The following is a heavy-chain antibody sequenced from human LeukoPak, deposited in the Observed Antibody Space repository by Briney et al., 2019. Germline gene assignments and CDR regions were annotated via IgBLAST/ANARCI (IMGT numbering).Heavy chain of an antibody. Sequence: ASVRVSCKASGYSFTSYAMNWVRQAPGQGREGMGWINTNTGNPTYAQGFTGRFVFSLDTSVSTSYLQISSLTAEDTAVYYCARENGQFGMDVWGQGTTVTVSS. V-gene: IGHV7-4-1*02. CDR1: GYSFTSYA. CDR2: INTNTGNP. D-gene: IGHD2-8*01. J-gene: IGHJ6*02. CDR3: ARENGQFGMDV.